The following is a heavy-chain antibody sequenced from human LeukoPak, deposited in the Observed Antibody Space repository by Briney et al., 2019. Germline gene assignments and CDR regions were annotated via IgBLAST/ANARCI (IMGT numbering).Heavy chain of an antibody. CDR1: VFTFSSYA. CDR2: ISGSGGST. D-gene: IGHD3-22*01. J-gene: IGHJ4*02. Sequence: GGSLGLSCAASVFTFSSYAMSWVREAPGKGLECVSAISGSGGSTYYADSAKGRFTISRDNSKNTLYMKMNSLRAEDTAVYYCAKDSGGGYYYDSSGYYDYWGQGTLVTVSS. CDR3: AKDSGGGYYYDSSGYYDY. V-gene: IGHV3-23*01.